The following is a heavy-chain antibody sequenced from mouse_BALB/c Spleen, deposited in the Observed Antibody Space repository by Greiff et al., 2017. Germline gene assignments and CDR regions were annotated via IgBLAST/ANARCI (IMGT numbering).Heavy chain of an antibody. V-gene: IGHV3-6*02. CDR1: GYSITSGYY. J-gene: IGHJ3*01. Sequence: VQLQQSGPGLVKPSQSLSLTCSVTGYSITSGYYWNWIRQFPGNKLEWMGYISYDGSNNYNPSLKNRISITRDTSKNQFFLKLNSVTTEDTATYYCARDLVGTWFAYWGQGTLVTVSA. CDR3: ARDLVGTWFAY. CDR2: ISYDGSN.